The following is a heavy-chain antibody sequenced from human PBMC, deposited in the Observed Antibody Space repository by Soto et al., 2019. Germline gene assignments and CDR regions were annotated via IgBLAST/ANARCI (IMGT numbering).Heavy chain of an antibody. CDR2: IEPSDSYT. Sequence: RGESLKISCRGSGYSFTSYWITWVRQMPGKGLEWMGKIEPSDSYTNYSPSFQGHVTISADKSISTAYLQWSSLKASDTAMYHCARVSGYPNYYGMDVWGQVTTVTFSS. CDR3: ARVSGYPNYYGMDV. J-gene: IGHJ6*02. V-gene: IGHV5-10-1*01. D-gene: IGHD3-22*01. CDR1: GYSFTSYW.